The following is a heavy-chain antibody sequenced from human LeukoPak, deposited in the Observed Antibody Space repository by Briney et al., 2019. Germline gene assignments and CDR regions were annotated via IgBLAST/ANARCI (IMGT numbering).Heavy chain of an antibody. CDR1: GGSISSSSYY. CDR2: IYYSGST. J-gene: IGHJ4*02. CDR3: ARANYYGDPTHFDY. D-gene: IGHD4-17*01. V-gene: IGHV4-39*07. Sequence: SETLSLTCTVSGGSISSSSYYWGWIRQPPGKGLEWIGSIYYSGSTYYNPSLKSRVTISVDTSKNQFSLKLSSVTAADTAVYYCARANYYGDPTHFDYWGQGTLVTVSS.